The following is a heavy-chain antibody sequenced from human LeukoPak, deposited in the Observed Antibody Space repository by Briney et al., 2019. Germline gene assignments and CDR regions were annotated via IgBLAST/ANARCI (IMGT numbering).Heavy chain of an antibody. D-gene: IGHD4-17*01. V-gene: IGHV3-23*01. CDR3: AKGTYGDYSVDY. CDR2: VTGTSSNT. J-gene: IGHJ4*02. CDR1: GFTFSPYA. Sequence: GGSLRLSCAASGFTFSPYAMNWVRQAPGKGLEWVSGVTGTSSNTYYAGSVRGRFTISRDNSKNTLYLQMNSQRAEDTAVYYCAKGTYGDYSVDYWGQGTLVTVSS.